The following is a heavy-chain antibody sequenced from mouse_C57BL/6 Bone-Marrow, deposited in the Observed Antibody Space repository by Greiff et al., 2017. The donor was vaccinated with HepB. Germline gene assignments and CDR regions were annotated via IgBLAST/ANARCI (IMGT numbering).Heavy chain of an antibody. CDR2: IDPETGGT. V-gene: IGHV1-15*01. Sequence: QVQLQQSGAELVRPGASVTLSCKASGYTFTDYEMHWVKQTPVHGLEWIGAIDPETGGTAYNQKFTGKAILTADKSSSTAYMERRSLTSEDSAVYYCTRRRYYDHDVGFWGQGTTLTVSS. J-gene: IGHJ2*01. D-gene: IGHD2-4*01. CDR1: GYTFTDYE. CDR3: TRRRYYDHDVGF.